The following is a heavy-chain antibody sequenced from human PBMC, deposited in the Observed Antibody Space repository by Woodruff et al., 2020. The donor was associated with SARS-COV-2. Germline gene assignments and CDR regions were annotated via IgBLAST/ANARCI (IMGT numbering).Heavy chain of an antibody. V-gene: IGHV3-30-3*01. CDR2: ISYDGSNK. CDR3: ARDSNGDYVG. D-gene: IGHD4-17*01. CDR1: SSYA. Sequence: SSYAMHWVRQAPGKGLEWVAVISYDGSNKYYADSVKGRFTISRDNSKNTLYLQMNSLRAEDTAVYYCARDSNGDYVGWGQGTLV. J-gene: IGHJ4*02.